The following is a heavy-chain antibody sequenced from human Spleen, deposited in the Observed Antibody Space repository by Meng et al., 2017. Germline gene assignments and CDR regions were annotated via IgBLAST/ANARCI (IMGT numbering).Heavy chain of an antibody. Sequence: GESLKISCAATGLTFSSYAMHWVRQAPGKGLEWVAVISYDGSNKYYEDCVKGRFTISSDNSKNTLYLQMNSLRAEDTAVYYCARDPSSWYYYFDDWGRGTRVT. D-gene: IGHD6-13*01. J-gene: IGHJ4*01. V-gene: IGHV3-30*04. CDR1: GLTFSSYA. CDR2: ISYDGSNK. CDR3: ARDPSSWYYYFDD.